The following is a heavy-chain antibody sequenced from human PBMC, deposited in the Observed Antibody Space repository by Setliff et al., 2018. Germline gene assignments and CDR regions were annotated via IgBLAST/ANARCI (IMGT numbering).Heavy chain of an antibody. CDR3: ARDNTIVGATDY. CDR1: GGSINSMSYY. D-gene: IGHD1-26*01. Sequence: PSETLSLTCTVSGGSINSMSYYWGWIRQPPGKGLEWIGSIYHSGSSYYNPSLKSRVTISVDTSKKQFSLMLTSVTAADTAVYYCARDNTIVGATDYWGQGTLVTVSS. J-gene: IGHJ4*02. V-gene: IGHV4-39*07. CDR2: IYHSGSS.